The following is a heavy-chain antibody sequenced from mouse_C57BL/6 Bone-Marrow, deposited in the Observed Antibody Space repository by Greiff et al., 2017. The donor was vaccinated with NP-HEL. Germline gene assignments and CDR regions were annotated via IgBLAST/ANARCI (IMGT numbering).Heavy chain of an antibody. J-gene: IGHJ3*01. D-gene: IGHD2-3*01. CDR3: ARHVDGYYPNPEVAY. CDR2: ISSGGSYT. Sequence: EVQGVESGGDLVKPGGSLKLSCAASGFTFSSYGMSWVRQTPDKRLEWVATISSGGSYTYYPDSVKGRFTISRDNAKNTLYLQMSSLKSEDTAMYYCARHVDGYYPNPEVAYWGQGTLVTVSA. V-gene: IGHV5-6*01. CDR1: GFTFSSYG.